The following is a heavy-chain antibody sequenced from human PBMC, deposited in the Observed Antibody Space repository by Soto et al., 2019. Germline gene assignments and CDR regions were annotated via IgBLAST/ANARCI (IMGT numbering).Heavy chain of an antibody. CDR2: IYPGDSDT. J-gene: IGHJ3*02. Sequence: PGESLKISCKGSGYSFTSYWIGWVRQLPGKGLEWMGIIYPGDSDTRYSPSFQGQVTISADKSISTAYLQWSSLKASDTAMYYCARRATMVRGVIITGQLGAFDIWGQGTMVNV. CDR1: GYSFTSYW. V-gene: IGHV5-51*01. D-gene: IGHD3-10*01. CDR3: ARRATMVRGVIITGQLGAFDI.